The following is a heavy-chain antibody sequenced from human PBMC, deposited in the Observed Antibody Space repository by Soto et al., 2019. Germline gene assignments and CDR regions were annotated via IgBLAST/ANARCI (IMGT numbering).Heavy chain of an antibody. CDR1: GGSFSGYY. CDR2: INHSEST. D-gene: IGHD6-6*01. CDR3: ARGLIAARHFDY. Sequence: SETLSLTCAVYGGSFSGYYWSWIRQPPGKGLEWIGEINHSESTNYNPSLKSRVTISIDTSKNQFSLKLSSLTAADTAVYYCARGLIAARHFDYWGQGTLVTVSS. J-gene: IGHJ4*02. V-gene: IGHV4-34*01.